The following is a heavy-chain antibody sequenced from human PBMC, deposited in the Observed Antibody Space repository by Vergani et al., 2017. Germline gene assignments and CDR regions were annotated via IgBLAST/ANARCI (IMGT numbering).Heavy chain of an antibody. V-gene: IGHV3-30*02. D-gene: IGHD2-15*01. J-gene: IGHJ4*02. Sequence: QVQLVESGGGVVQPGGSLRLSCAASGFTFTNYGMHWVRPAPGKGLEWVAFTRYDGIVEYYGDSVRGRFTISRDNSKNTLYLQMNRLRPEDTAVYYCATAGAAYCRGASCEDFFEYWGQGTLVTVAS. CDR1: GFTFTNYG. CDR3: ATAGAAYCRGASCEDFFEY. CDR2: TRYDGIVE.